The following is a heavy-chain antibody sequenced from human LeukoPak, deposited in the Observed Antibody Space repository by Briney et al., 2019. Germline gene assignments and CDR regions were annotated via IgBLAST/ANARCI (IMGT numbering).Heavy chain of an antibody. V-gene: IGHV3-30*03. CDR3: ARDGPEENGSPLDY. D-gene: IGHD3-10*01. Sequence: GGSLRLSCATSGFTFSTYGFHWVRQAPGKGLEWVADVSYDGSDKDYADSVKGRFTISRDNSKNTLYLQMNSLRVEDTAVYHCARDGPEENGSPLDYWGQGTLVTVSS. J-gene: IGHJ4*02. CDR2: VSYDGSDK. CDR1: GFTFSTYG.